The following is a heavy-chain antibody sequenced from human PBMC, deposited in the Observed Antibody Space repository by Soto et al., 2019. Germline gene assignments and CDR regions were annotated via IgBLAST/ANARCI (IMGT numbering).Heavy chain of an antibody. V-gene: IGHV3-74*01. CDR3: ARVAVTTYYIDY. CDR2: INPDGSRT. J-gene: IGHJ4*01. Sequence: GGSLRLSCAASGFTFTSYWMHWVRQSPGKGLVWVSRINPDGSRTSYADSVKGRFTISRDNAKNTLYLQMNSLGADDTAVYYCARVAVTTYYIDYWGHGTLVTVSS. CDR1: GFTFTSYW. D-gene: IGHD4-17*01.